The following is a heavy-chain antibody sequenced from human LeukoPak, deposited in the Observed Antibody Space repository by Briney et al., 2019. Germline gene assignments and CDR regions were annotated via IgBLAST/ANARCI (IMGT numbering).Heavy chain of an antibody. D-gene: IGHD2-2*01. Sequence: SETLSLTCTVSGGSISSGSYYWSWIRQPAGKGLEWIGRIYTSGSTNYNPSLKSRVTISVDTSKNQFSLKLSSVTAADTAVYYCARATGGVYQLPRPYNWFDPWGQGTLVTVSS. CDR3: ARATGGVYQLPRPYNWFDP. J-gene: IGHJ5*02. CDR1: GGSISSGSYY. V-gene: IGHV4-61*02. CDR2: IYTSGST.